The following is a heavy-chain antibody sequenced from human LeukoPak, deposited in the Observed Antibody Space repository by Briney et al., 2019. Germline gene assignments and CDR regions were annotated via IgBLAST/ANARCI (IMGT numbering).Heavy chain of an antibody. Sequence: GGSLRLSCAASGFTFDDYAMHWVRQAPGKGLEWVSGISWNSGSIGCADSVKGRFTISRDNAKNSLYLQMNSLRAEDTALYYCAKDTEGYYDSSGYFVYWGQGTLVTVSS. CDR2: ISWNSGSI. CDR1: GFTFDDYA. CDR3: AKDTEGYYDSSGYFVY. V-gene: IGHV3-9*01. J-gene: IGHJ4*02. D-gene: IGHD3-22*01.